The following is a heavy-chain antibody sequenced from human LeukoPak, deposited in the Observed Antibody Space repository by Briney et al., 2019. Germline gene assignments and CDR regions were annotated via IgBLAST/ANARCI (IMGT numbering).Heavy chain of an antibody. CDR2: ISYDGSNK. CDR1: GFTFSSYA. Sequence: GGSLRLSCAASGFTFSSYAMHWIRQAPGKGLEWVAVISYDGSNKYYADSVKGRFTISRDNSKDTLYLQMNSLRAEDTAVYYCAKDRNYDFWSGYYYYGMDVWGQGTTVTVSS. V-gene: IGHV3-30-3*01. D-gene: IGHD3-3*01. CDR3: AKDRNYDFWSGYYYYGMDV. J-gene: IGHJ6*02.